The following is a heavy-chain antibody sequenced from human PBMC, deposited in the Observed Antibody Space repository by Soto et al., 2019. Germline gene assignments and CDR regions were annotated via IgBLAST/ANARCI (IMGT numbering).Heavy chain of an antibody. J-gene: IGHJ4*02. Sequence: PSETLSLTCAVFGGSFSGYYWSWIRQPPGKGLEWIGEINHSGSTNYNPSLKSRVTISVDTSKNQFSLKLSSVTAADTAVYYCARGHTIFGVVIISYFDYWGQGTLVTVSS. CDR3: ARGHTIFGVVIISYFDY. V-gene: IGHV4-34*01. CDR2: INHSGST. D-gene: IGHD3-3*01. CDR1: GGSFSGYY.